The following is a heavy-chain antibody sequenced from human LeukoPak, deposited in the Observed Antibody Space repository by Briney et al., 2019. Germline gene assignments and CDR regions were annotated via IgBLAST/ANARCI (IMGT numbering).Heavy chain of an antibody. D-gene: IGHD3-22*01. CDR2: ISGSGGST. CDR3: AKRYYDSSGYYFYFDY. V-gene: IGHV3-23*01. J-gene: IGHJ4*02. Sequence: PGGSLRLSCAASGFTFSSYWMSWVRQAPGKGLEWVSAISGSGGSTFYADSVKGRFTISRDNSKNTLYLQMNNLRAEDTAVYYCAKRYYDSSGYYFYFDYWGQGTLVTVSS. CDR1: GFTFSSYW.